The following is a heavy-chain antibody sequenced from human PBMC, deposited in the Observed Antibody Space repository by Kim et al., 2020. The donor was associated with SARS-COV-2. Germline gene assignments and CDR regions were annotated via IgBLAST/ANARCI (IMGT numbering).Heavy chain of an antibody. J-gene: IGHJ5*02. D-gene: IGHD6-13*01. CDR1: GFTFGDYA. V-gene: IGHV3-49*04. CDR2: IRSKAYGGTT. CDR3: TRLSSSWNRNWFDP. Sequence: GGSLRLSCTASGFTFGDYAMSWVRQAPGKGLEWVGFIRSKAYGGTTEYAASVKGRFTISRDDSKSIAYLQMNSLKTEDTAVYYCTRLSSSWNRNWFDPWGQGTLVTVSS.